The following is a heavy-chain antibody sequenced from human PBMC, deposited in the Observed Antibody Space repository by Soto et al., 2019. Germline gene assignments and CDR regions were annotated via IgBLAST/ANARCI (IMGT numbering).Heavy chain of an antibody. CDR1: GGTFSSYT. CDR3: ARGNWNYGGVYYTDV. V-gene: IGHV1-69*02. J-gene: IGHJ6*03. Sequence: QVQLVQSGAVVKQPGSSVQVSCKASGGTFSSYTISWVRQAPGQGLEWMGRIIPILGIANYAPKFQGRVTITADKSAGTAYMELSSLRSEDTAVYYGARGNWNYGGVYYTDVWGRGPTVTVSS. CDR2: IIPILGIA. D-gene: IGHD1-7*01.